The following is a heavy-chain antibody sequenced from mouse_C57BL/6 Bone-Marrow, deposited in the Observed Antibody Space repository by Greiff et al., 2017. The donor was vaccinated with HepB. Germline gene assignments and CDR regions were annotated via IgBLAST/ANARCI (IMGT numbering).Heavy chain of an antibody. D-gene: IGHD1-1*01. CDR3: ARPHGSSRWWYFDV. CDR1: GFTFSDYG. V-gene: IGHV5-17*01. J-gene: IGHJ1*03. Sequence: EVKVEESGGGLVKPGGSLKLSCAASGFTFSDYGMHWVRQDPEKGLEWVAYISSGSSTIYYADTVKGRFTISRDNAKNTLFLQMTSLRSEDTAMYYCARPHGSSRWWYFDVWGTGTTVTVSS. CDR2: ISSGSSTI.